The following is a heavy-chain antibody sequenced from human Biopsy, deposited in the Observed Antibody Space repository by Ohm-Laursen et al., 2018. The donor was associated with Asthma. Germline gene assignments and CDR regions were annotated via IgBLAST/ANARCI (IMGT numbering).Heavy chain of an antibody. V-gene: IGHV1-69*01. J-gene: IGHJ6*02. CDR2: IMTVFGTT. Sequence: SSVKVSCKGPGGTLSNFAISWVRQAPGQGLEWLGGIMTVFGTTNYAQKFQGRVTITADESTSTAYMEVTSLRSEDTAIYYCARCQVGYSSGWSLLLKKIYYSGMDVWGQGTAVTVSS. CDR3: ARCQVGYSSGWSLLLKKIYYSGMDV. CDR1: GGTLSNFA. D-gene: IGHD6-19*01.